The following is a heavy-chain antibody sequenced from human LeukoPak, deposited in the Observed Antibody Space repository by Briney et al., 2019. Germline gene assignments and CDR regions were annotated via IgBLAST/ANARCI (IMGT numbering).Heavy chain of an antibody. Sequence: ASVKVSCKASGYTFSSYAISWVRQAPGQGLEWMGWISPYNGNTKYAQKFQGRVTMTTDTSTSTAYMELRSLRSDDTAVYYCARDLGVTTHYMDVWGKGTTVTVSS. D-gene: IGHD4-17*01. CDR2: ISPYNGNT. CDR1: GYTFSSYA. J-gene: IGHJ6*03. CDR3: ARDLGVTTHYMDV. V-gene: IGHV1-18*04.